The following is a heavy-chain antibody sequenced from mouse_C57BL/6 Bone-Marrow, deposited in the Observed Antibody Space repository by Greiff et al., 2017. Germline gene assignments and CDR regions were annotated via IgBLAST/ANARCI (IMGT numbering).Heavy chain of an antibody. CDR3: ARGELSFDY. Sequence: EVQVVESEGGLVQPGSSMKLSCTASGFTFSDYYMAWVRQVPEKGLEWVANINYDGSSTYYLDSLKSRFIISRDNAKNILYLQMSSLKSEDTATYYCARGELSFDYWGQGTTLTVSS. J-gene: IGHJ2*01. V-gene: IGHV5-16*01. CDR2: INYDGSST. CDR1: GFTFSDYY. D-gene: IGHD1-1*02.